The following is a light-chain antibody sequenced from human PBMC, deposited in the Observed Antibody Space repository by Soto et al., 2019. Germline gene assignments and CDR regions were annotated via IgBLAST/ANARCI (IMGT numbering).Light chain of an antibody. J-gene: IGLJ3*02. CDR3: SSYAGSNNWV. CDR1: SSDVGNYKY. CDR2: EVS. Sequence: QSALTQSPSASGSPGQSVTISCTGTSSDVGNYKYVSWYQQHPGKAPKLMIYEVSKRPSGVPDRFSGSKSGNTASLTVSGLQAEDEADYYCSSYAGSNNWVFGGGNKLTVL. V-gene: IGLV2-8*01.